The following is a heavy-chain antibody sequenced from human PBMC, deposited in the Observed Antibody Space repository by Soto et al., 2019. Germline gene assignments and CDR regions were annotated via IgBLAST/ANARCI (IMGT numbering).Heavy chain of an antibody. CDR3: ARDGWAGSSSSLVPIYYGMDV. CDR2: ISSSSSYI. Sequence: GGSLRLSCAASGFTFSSYSMNWVRQAPGKGLEWVSSISSSSSYIYYADSVKGRFTISRDNAKNSLYLQMNSLRAEDTAVYYCARDGWAGSSSSLVPIYYGMDVWGQGTTVTSP. V-gene: IGHV3-21*01. CDR1: GFTFSSYS. J-gene: IGHJ6*02. D-gene: IGHD6-6*01.